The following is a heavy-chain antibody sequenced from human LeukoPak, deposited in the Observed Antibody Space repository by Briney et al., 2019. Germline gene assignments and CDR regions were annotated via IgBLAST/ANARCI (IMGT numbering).Heavy chain of an antibody. J-gene: IGHJ2*01. CDR1: GGSFSGYY. Sequence: SETLSLTCAVYGGSFSGYYRSWIRQPPGKGLEWIGEINHSGSTNYNPSLKSRVTISVDTSKNQFSLKLSSVTAADTAVYYCARRSSKRFNWYFDLWGRGTLVTVSS. CDR3: ARRSSKRFNWYFDL. V-gene: IGHV4-34*01. CDR2: INHSGST. D-gene: IGHD5-24*01.